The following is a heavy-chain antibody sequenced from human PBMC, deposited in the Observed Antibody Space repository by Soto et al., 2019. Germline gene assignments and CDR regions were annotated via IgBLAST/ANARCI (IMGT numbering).Heavy chain of an antibody. CDR2: MYNTGST. Sequence: QVQLQESGPGLVKPSETLSLTCTVSGGSISRYYWSWIRQPPGKGLEWIGYMYNTGSTVYNPPFNSRVTISVDTSKYQFSLKLKSLTAADTAVYYCARDLWCYCGTDCYPLDVWGQGTTVTVSS. CDR3: ARDLWCYCGTDCYPLDV. CDR1: GGSISRYY. V-gene: IGHV4-59*01. J-gene: IGHJ6*02. D-gene: IGHD2-21*02.